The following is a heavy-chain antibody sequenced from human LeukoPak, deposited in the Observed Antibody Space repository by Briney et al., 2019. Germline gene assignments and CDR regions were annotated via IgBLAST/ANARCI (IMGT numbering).Heavy chain of an antibody. CDR2: IYYSGST. J-gene: IGHJ4*02. CDR3: ARFTWREGDY. CDR1: GGSASSYY. Sequence: SETLSLTCTVSGGSASSYYWSWIRQPPGKGLERIGYIYYSGSTNYNPSLKSRVTISVDTSKNQFSLKLSSVTAADTAVYYCARFTWREGDYWGQGTLVTVSS. V-gene: IGHV4-59*02.